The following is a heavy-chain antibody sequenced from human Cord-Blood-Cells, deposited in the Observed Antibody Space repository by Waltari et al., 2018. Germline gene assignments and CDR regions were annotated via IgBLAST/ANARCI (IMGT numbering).Heavy chain of an antibody. J-gene: IGHJ3*02. CDR3: ARGRWGSVDAFDI. Sequence: QVQLQQWGAGLLKPSETLSLTCAVYGGSFSGYYWSWIRQPPGKGLGWIGEINHSGSTNYNPSLKSRVTISVDTSKNQFSLKLSSVTAADTAVYYCARGRWGSVDAFDIWGQGTMVTVSS. CDR1: GGSFSGYY. CDR2: INHSGST. D-gene: IGHD7-27*01. V-gene: IGHV4-34*01.